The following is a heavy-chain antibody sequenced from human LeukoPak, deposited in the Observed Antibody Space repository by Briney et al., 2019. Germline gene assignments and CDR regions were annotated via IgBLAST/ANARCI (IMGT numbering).Heavy chain of an antibody. D-gene: IGHD1-26*01. CDR1: GYTFTSYY. J-gene: IGHJ6*03. Sequence: ASVKVSCKASGYTFTSYYMHWVRQAPGQGLEWMGWINPNSGGTNYAQKFQGRVTMTRDKSIRTAYMELSRLTSDDTAIYYCARDPYNGGYGDSYYYYMDVWGKGTTVTISS. V-gene: IGHV1-2*02. CDR3: ARDPYNGGYGDSYYYYMDV. CDR2: INPNSGGT.